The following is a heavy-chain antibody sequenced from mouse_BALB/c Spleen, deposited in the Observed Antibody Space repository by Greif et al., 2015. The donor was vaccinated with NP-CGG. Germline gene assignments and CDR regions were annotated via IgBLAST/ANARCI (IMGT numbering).Heavy chain of an antibody. CDR1: GFNIKDTY. D-gene: IGHD2-14*01. J-gene: IGHJ2*01. V-gene: IGHV14-3*02. CDR3: APGKYDADY. CDR2: IDPANGNT. Sequence: EVKLMESGAELVKPGASVKLSCTASGFNIKDTYMHWVKQRPEQGLEWIGRIDPANGNTKYDPKFQGKATITADTSSNTAYLQLSSLTPEDTAVYYCAPGKYDADYWGQGTTLTVSS.